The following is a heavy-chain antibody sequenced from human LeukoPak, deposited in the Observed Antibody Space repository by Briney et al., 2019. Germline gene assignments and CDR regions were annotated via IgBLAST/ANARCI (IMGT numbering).Heavy chain of an antibody. CDR3: AKTQTYYDILTGYFPAYYFDY. CDR2: ISGSGGST. Sequence: GGSLRLSCAASGFTFSSYAMSWVRQAPGKGLEWVSAISGSGGSTYYADSVKGGFTISRDNYKKMLYVQMNRLRAEDTAVYYCAKTQTYYDILTGYFPAYYFDYWGQGTLVTVSS. D-gene: IGHD3-9*01. CDR1: GFTFSSYA. J-gene: IGHJ4*02. V-gene: IGHV3-23*01.